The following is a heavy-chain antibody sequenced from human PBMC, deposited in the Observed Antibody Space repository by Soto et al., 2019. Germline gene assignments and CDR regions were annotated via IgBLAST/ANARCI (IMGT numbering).Heavy chain of an antibody. D-gene: IGHD1-26*01. CDR2: ISYDGSNK. CDR3: ARELGEWELLRVPDY. Sequence: PGGSLRLSCAASGFTFSSYAMHWVRQAPGKGLEWVAVISYDGSNKYYADSVKGRFTISRDNSKNTLYLQMNSLRAEDTAVYYCARELGEWELLRVPDYWGQGTLVTVSS. J-gene: IGHJ4*02. CDR1: GFTFSSYA. V-gene: IGHV3-30-3*01.